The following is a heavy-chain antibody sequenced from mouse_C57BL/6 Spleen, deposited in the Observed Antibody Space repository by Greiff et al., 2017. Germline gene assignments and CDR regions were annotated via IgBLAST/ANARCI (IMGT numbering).Heavy chain of an antibody. J-gene: IGHJ1*03. Sequence: VQLQQSGAELVRPGTSVKMSCKASGYTFTNYWIGWAKQRPGHGLEWIGDIYPGGGYTNYNEKFKGKATLTEDKSSSTAYMQISSLTSEDSAIYYCARSGTTVVAPYWYFDVWGTGTTVTVSS. V-gene: IGHV1-63*01. D-gene: IGHD1-1*01. CDR1: GYTFTNYW. CDR3: ARSGTTVVAPYWYFDV. CDR2: IYPGGGYT.